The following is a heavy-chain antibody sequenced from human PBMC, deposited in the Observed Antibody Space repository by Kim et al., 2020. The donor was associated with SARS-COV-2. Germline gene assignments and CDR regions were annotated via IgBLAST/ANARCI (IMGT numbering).Heavy chain of an antibody. V-gene: IGHV3-30-3*01. CDR2: ISYDGSNK. D-gene: IGHD3-10*01. CDR1: GFTFSSYA. Sequence: GGSLRLSCAASGFTFSSYAMHWVRQAPGKGLEWVAVISYDGSNKYYADSVKGRFTISRDNSKNTLYLQMNSLRAEDTAVYYCARSYGSGSYLNVDYYGMDVWGQGTTVTVSS. J-gene: IGHJ6*02. CDR3: ARSYGSGSYLNVDYYGMDV.